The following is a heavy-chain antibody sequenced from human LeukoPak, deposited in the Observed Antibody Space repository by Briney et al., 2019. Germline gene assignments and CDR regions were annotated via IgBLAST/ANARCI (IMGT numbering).Heavy chain of an antibody. Sequence: GGSLRLSCAASRFTFRNYWMSWVRQAPGKGLEWVATIKEDGSEKYYVDSVKGRFTISRDNAKNSLYLQMNSLRDEDTAVYYCARYDSSGYYYDWYFDLWGRGTLVTVTS. CDR3: ARYDSSGYYYDWYFDL. CDR1: RFTFRNYW. D-gene: IGHD3-22*01. CDR2: IKEDGSEK. J-gene: IGHJ2*01. V-gene: IGHV3-7*01.